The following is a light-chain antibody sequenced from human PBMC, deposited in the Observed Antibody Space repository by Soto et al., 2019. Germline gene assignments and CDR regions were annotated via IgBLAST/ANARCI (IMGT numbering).Light chain of an antibody. J-gene: IGKJ1*01. CDR1: QSVSSSY. CDR3: QQYGSSPLT. V-gene: IGKV3-20*01. CDR2: GAS. Sequence: IVLTQSPGTLSLSAGERATLSCRASQSVSSSYLAWYQQKPGQAPRLLIYGASSRATGIPDRFSGSGSGTDFTLTISRLEPEYFAVYYCQQYGSSPLTFGQGTKVDI.